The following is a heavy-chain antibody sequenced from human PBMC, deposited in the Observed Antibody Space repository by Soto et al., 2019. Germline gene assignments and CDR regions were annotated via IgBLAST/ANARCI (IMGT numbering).Heavy chain of an antibody. CDR3: ARERLDRGWIFGVVITLHYFDY. CDR1: GGSISSYY. V-gene: IGHV4-59*01. J-gene: IGHJ4*02. CDR2: IYYSGST. D-gene: IGHD3-3*01. Sequence: SETLSLTCTVSGGSISSYYWSWIRQPPGKGLEWIGYIYYSGSTNYNPSLKSRVTISVDTSKNQFSLKLSSVTAADTAVYYCARERLDRGWIFGVVITLHYFDYWGQGTLVTVSS.